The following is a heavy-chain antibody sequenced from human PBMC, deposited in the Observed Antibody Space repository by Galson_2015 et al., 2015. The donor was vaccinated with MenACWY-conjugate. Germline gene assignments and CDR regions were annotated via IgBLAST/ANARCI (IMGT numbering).Heavy chain of an antibody. J-gene: IGHJ4*02. V-gene: IGHV3-48*01. CDR3: ARDPSFTGFDY. Sequence: SLRLSCEASGFTFSSSSMNWARQAPGKGLAWVSYISSGSGSIYYADSVKGRFTISRDNATNSLYLQMNSLRAEDTAVYYCARDPSFTGFDYWGQGTLVTVSS. CDR2: ISSGSGSI. CDR1: GFTFSSSS. D-gene: IGHD1-14*01.